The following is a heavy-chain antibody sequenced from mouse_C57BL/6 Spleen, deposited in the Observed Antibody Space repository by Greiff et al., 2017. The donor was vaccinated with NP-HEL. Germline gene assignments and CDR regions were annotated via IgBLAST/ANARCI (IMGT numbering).Heavy chain of an antibody. D-gene: IGHD1-1*01. CDR1: GYTFTSYW. J-gene: IGHJ4*01. CDR2: IDPNSGGT. CDR3: ATYCYGSSVYAMDY. Sequence: QVQLQQSGAELVKPGASVKLSCKASGYTFTSYWMHWVKQRPGRGLEWIGRIDPNSGGTKYNEKFKSKATLTVDKPSSPAYMQLSSLTSEDSAVYYCATYCYGSSVYAMDYWGQGTSVTVSS. V-gene: IGHV1-72*01.